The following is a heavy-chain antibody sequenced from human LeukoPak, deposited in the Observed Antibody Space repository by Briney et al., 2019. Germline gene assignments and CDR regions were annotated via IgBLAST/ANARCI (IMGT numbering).Heavy chain of an antibody. CDR2: INHSGDT. CDR1: GGSVTGFS. V-gene: IGHV4-34*01. D-gene: IGHD4-23*01. CDR3: VRGRDIKWVPGVGGNPRASRYYYYMDV. Sequence: PSETLSLTCAAYGGSVTGFSCSWIRQSPVKELESIGVINHSGDTNYALSLQSRVTLSSHTSQNRFSLTLSAVTAADTAVYYCVRGRDIKWVPGVGGNPRASRYYYYMDVWGKGTTVTVSS. J-gene: IGHJ6*03.